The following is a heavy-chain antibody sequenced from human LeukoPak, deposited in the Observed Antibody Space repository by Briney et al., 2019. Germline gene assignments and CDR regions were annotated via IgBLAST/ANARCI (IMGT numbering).Heavy chain of an antibody. CDR2: ISSSSSTI. CDR1: GFTLSSYS. Sequence: GGSLRLSCAASGFTLSSYSMNWVRQAPAKGLEWVSYISSSSSTIYYADSVKGRFTISRDNAKNSLNLQMNSLRDEDTAVYYCARDGRSGWPNDYWGQGTLVTVSS. V-gene: IGHV3-48*02. CDR3: ARDGRSGWPNDY. J-gene: IGHJ4*02. D-gene: IGHD6-19*01.